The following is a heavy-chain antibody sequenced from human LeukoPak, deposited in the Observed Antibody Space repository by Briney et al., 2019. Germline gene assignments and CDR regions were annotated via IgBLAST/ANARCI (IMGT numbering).Heavy chain of an antibody. V-gene: IGHV4-30-2*01. J-gene: IGHJ3*02. Sequence: SQTLSLTCTVSGGSITGGGYSWSWIRQAPGKGLEWIGYFYHGGSTSYNPSLRSRVTISVDRSKNQFSLKLTSVTAADTAVYFCARASSIAASGDAFDTWGQGTLVTVSS. D-gene: IGHD6-13*01. CDR3: ARASSIAASGDAFDT. CDR2: FYHGGST. CDR1: GGSITGGGYS.